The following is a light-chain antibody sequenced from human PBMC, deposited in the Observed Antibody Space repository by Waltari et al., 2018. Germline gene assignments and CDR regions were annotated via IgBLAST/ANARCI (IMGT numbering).Light chain of an antibody. V-gene: IGLV1-40*01. CDR2: GTS. CDR1: GSNIGAGYD. Sequence: QSVLTQPPSVSGAPGQRVTIACTGSGSNIGAGYDVHWYPQVPRAAPKPPIYGTSSRPLGVPDRFFGSTSGTSASLAIIGLQAEDEADYYCQSYDITLRVVFGGGTKLTVL. CDR3: QSYDITLRVV. J-gene: IGLJ3*02.